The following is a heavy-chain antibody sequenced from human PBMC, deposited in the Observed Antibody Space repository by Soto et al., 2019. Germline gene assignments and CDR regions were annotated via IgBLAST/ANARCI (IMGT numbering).Heavy chain of an antibody. V-gene: IGHV3-66*01. D-gene: IGHD5-12*01. Sequence: EVQLVESGGGLVQPGGSLRLSCAASGFTVSSNYMSWVRQAPGKGLEWVSVIYSGGSTYYADSVKGRFTISRDNSXNTLYLQMNSLRAEDTAVYYCARDGGYSGYGWFDPWGQGTLVTVSS. CDR2: IYSGGST. J-gene: IGHJ5*02. CDR3: ARDGGYSGYGWFDP. CDR1: GFTVSSNY.